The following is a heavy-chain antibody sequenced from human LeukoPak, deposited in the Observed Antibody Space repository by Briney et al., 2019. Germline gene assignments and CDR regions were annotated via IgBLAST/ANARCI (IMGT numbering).Heavy chain of an antibody. CDR2: ISGSGGST. V-gene: IGHV3-23*01. CDR3: AKDQDIVVVPAALDY. Sequence: GGSLRLSCAASGFTVRSNYMIWVRQAPGKGLEWVSAISGSGGSTYYADSVKGRFTISRDNSKNTLYLQMNSLRAEDTAVYYCAKDQDIVVVPAALDYWGQGTLVTVSS. CDR1: GFTVRSNY. D-gene: IGHD2-2*01. J-gene: IGHJ4*02.